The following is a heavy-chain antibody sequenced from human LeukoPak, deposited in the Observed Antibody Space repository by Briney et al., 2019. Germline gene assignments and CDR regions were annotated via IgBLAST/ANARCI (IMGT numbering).Heavy chain of an antibody. CDR1: GFNFSDYY. J-gene: IGHJ4*02. V-gene: IGHV3-11*03. CDR2: ISSGSSYI. Sequence: GGSLRLSCAASGFNFSDYYMSWIRQAPGKGLEWVSDISSGSSYIKYADSVKGRFTISRDNAKNSLYLQMNSLRAEDTAVYYCVGGAVARSDYWGQGTLVTVSS. CDR3: VGGAVARSDY. D-gene: IGHD3-16*01.